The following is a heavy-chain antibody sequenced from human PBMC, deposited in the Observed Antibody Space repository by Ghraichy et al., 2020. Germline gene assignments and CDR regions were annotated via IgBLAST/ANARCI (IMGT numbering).Heavy chain of an antibody. D-gene: IGHD3-9*01. CDR2: ISSRSSTI. Sequence: GGSLRLSCAASGFTFSNYDMSWVRQAPGKGLEWVSYISSRSSTIYYADSVKGRFTISRDNAKNSLYLLMNSLRAEDTAVYYCARDQYYDILTGYSNYFYSWGQGTLVTGSS. V-gene: IGHV3-48*04. J-gene: IGHJ4*02. CDR3: ARDQYYDILTGYSNYFYS. CDR1: GFTFSNYD.